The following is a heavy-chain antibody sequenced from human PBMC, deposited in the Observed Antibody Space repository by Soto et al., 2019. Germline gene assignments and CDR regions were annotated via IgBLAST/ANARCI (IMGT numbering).Heavy chain of an antibody. Sequence: EVQFLESGGGLAQPGGTLRLSCAASGFAFNNFAMTWVRQAPGKGLEWVSGISGRGPSTYYADSVKGRFTISRDNSKSVVYLEMNSLRTEDTAVYYCARGQGGFCTSGSCYFVYWGQGSLVTVTS. CDR1: GFAFNNFA. CDR2: ISGRGPST. CDR3: ARGQGGFCTSGSCYFVY. D-gene: IGHD2-15*01. J-gene: IGHJ4*02. V-gene: IGHV3-23*01.